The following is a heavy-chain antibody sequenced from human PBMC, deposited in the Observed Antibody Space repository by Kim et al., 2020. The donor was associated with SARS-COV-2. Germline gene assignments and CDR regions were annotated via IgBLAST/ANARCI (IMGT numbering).Heavy chain of an antibody. CDR3: AREIIGYGGNTDDEAYYYYYGMDV. Sequence: GGSLRLSCAASGFTFSDYYMSWIRQAPGKGLEWVSYISSSGSTIYYADSVKGRFTISRDNAKNSLYLQMNSLRAEDTAVYYCAREIIGYGGNTDDEAYYYYYGMDVWGQGTTVTVSS. V-gene: IGHV3-11*01. J-gene: IGHJ6*02. CDR2: ISSSGSTI. CDR1: GFTFSDYY. D-gene: IGHD2-15*01.